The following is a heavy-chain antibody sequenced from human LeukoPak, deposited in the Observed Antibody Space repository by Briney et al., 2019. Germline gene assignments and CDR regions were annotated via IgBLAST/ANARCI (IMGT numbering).Heavy chain of an antibody. Sequence: ASVKVSCKASGYTFTSYDINWVRQATGQGLEWMGWMNPNSGNTGYAQKLQGRVTMTRNTSISTAYMELSSLRSEDTAVYYCAIGYCSGGSCYSEGYYYYGMDVWGQGTTVTVSS. CDR1: GYTFTSYD. J-gene: IGHJ6*02. CDR3: AIGYCSGGSCYSEGYYYYGMDV. CDR2: MNPNSGNT. V-gene: IGHV1-8*01. D-gene: IGHD2-15*01.